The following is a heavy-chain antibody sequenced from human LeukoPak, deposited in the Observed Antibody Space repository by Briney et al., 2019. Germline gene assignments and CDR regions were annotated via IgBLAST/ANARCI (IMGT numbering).Heavy chain of an antibody. CDR2: IYYSGST. CDR1: GGSISSGDYY. D-gene: IGHD3-22*01. V-gene: IGHV4-30-4*08. J-gene: IGHJ4*02. Sequence: SETLSLTCTVSGGSISSGDYYWSWIRQPPGKGLGWIGYIYYSGSTYYNPSLKSRVTISVDTSKNQFSLKLSSVTAADTAVYYCAREGYYYDSSGYYFDYWGQGTLVTVSS. CDR3: AREGYYYDSSGYYFDY.